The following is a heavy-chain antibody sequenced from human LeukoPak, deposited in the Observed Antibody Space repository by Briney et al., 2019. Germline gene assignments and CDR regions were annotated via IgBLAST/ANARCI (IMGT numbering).Heavy chain of an antibody. J-gene: IGHJ1*01. V-gene: IGHV3-15*01. Sequence: PGGSLRLSCAASGFTLNNAWMSWVRQAPGKGLEWLGRIKRETDGGTIDYAAPVKGRFTISRDDSRNTLYLQMDSLKIEDTAVYYCTTDRYYDNSELQFQRWGQGTLVTVSS. D-gene: IGHD3-22*01. CDR2: IKRETDGGTI. CDR1: GFTLNNAW. CDR3: TTDRYYDNSELQFQR.